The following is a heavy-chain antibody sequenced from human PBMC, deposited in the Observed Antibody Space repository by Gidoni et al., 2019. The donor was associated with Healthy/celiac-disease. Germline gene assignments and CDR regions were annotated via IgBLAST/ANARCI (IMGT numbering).Heavy chain of an antibody. J-gene: IGHJ6*02. CDR3: ARVAGVISPDYYYYGMDV. V-gene: IGHV4-61*02. CDR1: GGSISSGSYY. CDR2: IYTSGST. D-gene: IGHD3-10*01. Sequence: QVQLQESGPGLVKPSQTLSLTCTVSGGSISSGSYYWSWIRQPAGKGLEWIGRIYTSGSTNYNPSLKSRVTMSVDTSKNQFSLKLSSVTAADTAVYYCARVAGVISPDYYYYGMDVWGQGTTVTVSS.